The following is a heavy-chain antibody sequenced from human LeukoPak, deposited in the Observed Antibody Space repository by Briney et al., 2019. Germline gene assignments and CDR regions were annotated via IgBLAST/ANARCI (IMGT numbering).Heavy chain of an antibody. Sequence: GGSLRLSCAASGFTVSSNYMSWVRQAPGKGLEWVSNIKKDGSEMYYVDSVKGRFTISRDNAKNSLYLQMNSLRADDTAVYHCARQETSSYNGAFDIWGQGTMVTVSS. CDR2: IKKDGSEM. D-gene: IGHD1-26*01. CDR3: ARQETSSYNGAFDI. CDR1: GFTVSSNY. V-gene: IGHV3-7*01. J-gene: IGHJ3*02.